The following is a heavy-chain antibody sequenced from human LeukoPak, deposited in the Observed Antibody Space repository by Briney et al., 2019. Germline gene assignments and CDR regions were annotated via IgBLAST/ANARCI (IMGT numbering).Heavy chain of an antibody. CDR3: ARSYDTNFDY. Sequence: SETLSLTCTVSGGSIRSYYRSWIRHPPGKGLEWIGYIYFSGSTSYNPSLKSRVTISVDRSKNQFFLKLSSVAAADTAVYYCARSYDTNFDYWGQGTLVTVSS. D-gene: IGHD3-3*01. J-gene: IGHJ4*02. CDR1: GGSIRSYY. CDR2: IYFSGST. V-gene: IGHV4-59*01.